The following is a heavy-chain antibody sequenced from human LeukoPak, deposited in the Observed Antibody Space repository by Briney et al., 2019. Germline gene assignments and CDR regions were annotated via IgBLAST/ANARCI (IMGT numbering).Heavy chain of an antibody. D-gene: IGHD6-6*01. CDR2: IKQDGSQR. J-gene: IGHJ4*02. Sequence: GGSLILSCTACGFTFSDYWMTWLRQAPGKGPEWVANIKQDGSQRYYGDSVRGRFTISRDNAKNSLFLQMNGLRAEDTAVYYCARRGGSSSRRSPIDYWGQGTLVTVSS. V-gene: IGHV3-7*01. CDR1: GFTFSDYW. CDR3: ARRGGSSSRRSPIDY.